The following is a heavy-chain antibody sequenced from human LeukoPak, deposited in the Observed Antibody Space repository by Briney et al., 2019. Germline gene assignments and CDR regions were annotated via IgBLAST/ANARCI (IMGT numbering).Heavy chain of an antibody. CDR2: ISYDGSNK. CDR3: ARLSTNGETNWFDP. J-gene: IGHJ5*02. CDR1: GFTFSSYA. V-gene: IGHV3-30*04. D-gene: IGHD3-10*01. Sequence: GGSLRLSCAASGFTFSSYAMHWVRQAPGKGLEWVAVISYDGSNKYYADSVKGRFTISRDNSKNTLYLQMNSLRAEDTAVYYCARLSTNGETNWFDPWGQGTLVTVSS.